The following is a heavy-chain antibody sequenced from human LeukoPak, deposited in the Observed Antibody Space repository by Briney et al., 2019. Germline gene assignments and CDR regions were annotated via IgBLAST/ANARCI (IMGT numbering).Heavy chain of an antibody. CDR3: AKDFPTRYFDGGYYMDV. D-gene: IGHD3-9*01. Sequence: AGGSLRLSCAASGFTFSSYGMHWVRQAPGKGLEWVAFIRYDGSNKYYADSVKGRFTISGDNSKNTLYLQMNSLRAEDTAVYYCAKDFPTRYFDGGYYMDVWGKGTTVTISS. CDR2: IRYDGSNK. V-gene: IGHV3-30*02. J-gene: IGHJ6*03. CDR1: GFTFSSYG.